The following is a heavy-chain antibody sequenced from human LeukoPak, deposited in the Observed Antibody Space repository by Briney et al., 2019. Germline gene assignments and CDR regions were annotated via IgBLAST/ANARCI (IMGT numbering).Heavy chain of an antibody. CDR2: INPNSGVT. J-gene: IGHJ5*02. CDR3: ARSSMVDAASPGT. D-gene: IGHD2-15*01. Sequence: ASVKVSCKASGYTFTGYYIHWVRQAPGQGFEWMGRINPNSGVTNYAQKFQGRVTMTRDTSISTAYMDLSSLTYDDTAFYYCARSSMVDAASPGTWGQGTLVTVSS. CDR1: GYTFTGYY. V-gene: IGHV1-2*06.